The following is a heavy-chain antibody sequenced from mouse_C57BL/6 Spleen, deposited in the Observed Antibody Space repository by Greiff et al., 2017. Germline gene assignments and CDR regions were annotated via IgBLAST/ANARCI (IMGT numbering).Heavy chain of an antibody. Sequence: EVKLQESGPGLVKPSQSLSLTCSVTGYSITSGYYWNWIRQFPGNKLEWMGYISYDGSNNYNPSLKNRISITRDTSKNQFFLKLNSVTTEDTATYYCASLDLSDGYYGQWYFDVWGTGTTVTVSS. D-gene: IGHD2-3*01. CDR2: ISYDGSN. CDR3: ASLDLSDGYYGQWYFDV. V-gene: IGHV3-6*01. J-gene: IGHJ1*03. CDR1: GYSITSGYY.